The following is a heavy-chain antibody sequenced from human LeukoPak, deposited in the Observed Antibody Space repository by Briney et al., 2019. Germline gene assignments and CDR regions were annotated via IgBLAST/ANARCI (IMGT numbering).Heavy chain of an antibody. Sequence: GGSLRLSCAASGFTFSDYYMSWIRQAPGKGLEWVSYISSSGSTIYYADSVKGRFTISRDNAKNSLYLQMNSLRAEDTAVYYCARDLRYYDSSGPGNPWGQGTLVTVSS. D-gene: IGHD3-22*01. CDR2: ISSSGSTI. CDR3: ARDLRYYDSSGPGNP. V-gene: IGHV3-11*01. CDR1: GFTFSDYY. J-gene: IGHJ5*02.